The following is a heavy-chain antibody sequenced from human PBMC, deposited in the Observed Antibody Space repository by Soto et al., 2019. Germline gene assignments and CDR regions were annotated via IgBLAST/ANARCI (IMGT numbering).Heavy chain of an antibody. D-gene: IGHD1-26*01. CDR2: IYYSGST. J-gene: IGHJ6*02. CDR1: GGSISSYY. CDR3: ARGIGDPGYHYGMDV. V-gene: IGHV4-59*01. Sequence: PSETLSLTCTVSGGSISSYYWSWIRQPPGKGLEWIGYIYYSGSTNYNPSLKSRVTISVDTSKNQFSLKLSSVTAADTAVYYCARGIGDPGYHYGMDVWGQGTTVTVSS.